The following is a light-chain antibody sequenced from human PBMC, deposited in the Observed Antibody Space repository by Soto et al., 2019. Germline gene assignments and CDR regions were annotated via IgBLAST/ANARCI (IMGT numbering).Light chain of an antibody. CDR1: QSVSSSY. J-gene: IGKJ4*01. V-gene: IGKV3-20*01. Sequence: EIVLTQSPGTLSLSPGERATLSCRASQSVSSSYLAWYQQKPGQAPRLLIYGASSKGTGIPDWFSGSGSGRYFTVTISSLEPEDFAVYYWQQYGSSSLTSGRGTKVEIK. CDR3: QQYGSSSLT. CDR2: GAS.